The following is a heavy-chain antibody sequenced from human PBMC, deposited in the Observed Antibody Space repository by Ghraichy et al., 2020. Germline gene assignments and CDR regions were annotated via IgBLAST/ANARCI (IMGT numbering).Heavy chain of an antibody. CDR3: ERDVGYCADC. V-gene: IGHV3-7*01. CDR1: GFSFSSYW. CDR2: INQDATDK. J-gene: IGHJ4*02. Sequence: GGSLRLSCAASGFSFSSYWMTWVRQAPGKGLEWVANINQDATDKNYVDSVKGRFTISRDNAKNSLYLQMNSLRAEDTAVYYCERDVGYCADCWGQGTLVTVSS. D-gene: IGHD2-15*01.